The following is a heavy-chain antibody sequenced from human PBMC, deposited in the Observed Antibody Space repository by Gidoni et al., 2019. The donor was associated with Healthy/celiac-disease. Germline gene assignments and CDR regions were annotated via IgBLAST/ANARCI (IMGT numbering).Heavy chain of an antibody. V-gene: IGHV3-21*01. CDR2: ISSSSSYI. CDR3: ARAGYSGTSDY. CDR1: GFTFSSYS. D-gene: IGHD5-12*01. J-gene: IGHJ4*02. Sequence: EVQLVESGGGLVKPGGSLRLSCADSGFTFSSYSMNWVRQAPGKGLDWVSSISSSSSYIYYAASVKGRFTISRDNAKNSLYLQMNSLGAEDTAVYYCARAGYSGTSDYWGQGTLVTVSS.